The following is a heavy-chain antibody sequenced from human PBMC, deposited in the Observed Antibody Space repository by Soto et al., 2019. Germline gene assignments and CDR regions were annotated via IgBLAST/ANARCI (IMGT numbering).Heavy chain of an antibody. CDR1: GGTFSNDA. CDR3: ARDGMGTLGGGMDV. Sequence: QVQLVQSGAEVKNHGSSVKVSCKTSGGTFSNDAISWVRQAPGQGLEWMGGIIPIYGTTHYAQKFQDRVKLTADESTGTAYMELSSLRSEDTGVYYCARDGMGTLGGGMDVWGQGTTVTVSS. V-gene: IGHV1-69*01. J-gene: IGHJ6*02. CDR2: IIPIYGTT. D-gene: IGHD7-27*01.